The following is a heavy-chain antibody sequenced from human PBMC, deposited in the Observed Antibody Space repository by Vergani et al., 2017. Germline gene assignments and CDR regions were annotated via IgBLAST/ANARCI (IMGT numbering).Heavy chain of an antibody. CDR3: ARGRPYGGWFDP. Sequence: QVHLVQSGSEVKKPGASVKVSCKASGYTITDYYIHWVRHAPGQRLEWMGWINPNSGGTEYAQKFQSRVTMTWDTSTTTAYVDLSSLRSDDTAVYYCARGRPYGGWFDPWGQGTLVTGSS. CDR1: GYTITDYY. D-gene: IGHD4-17*01. V-gene: IGHV1-2*02. J-gene: IGHJ5*02. CDR2: INPNSGGT.